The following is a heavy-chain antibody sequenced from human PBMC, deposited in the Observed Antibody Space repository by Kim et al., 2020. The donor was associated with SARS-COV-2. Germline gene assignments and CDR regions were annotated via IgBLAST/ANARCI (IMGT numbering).Heavy chain of an antibody. V-gene: IGHV3-74*01. D-gene: IGHD3-10*02. CDR2: MNSDASIT. CDR3: ARGMFRHGFDV. J-gene: IGHJ6*02. Sequence: GGSLRLSCEASGFTLRSYWINWVRQAPGKGLVWVSRMNSDASITNYADSVKGRFTMSRDNAENTLYLQLNSLRGDDTAVYYCARGMFRHGFDVWGQGTTVTVSS. CDR1: GFTLRSYW.